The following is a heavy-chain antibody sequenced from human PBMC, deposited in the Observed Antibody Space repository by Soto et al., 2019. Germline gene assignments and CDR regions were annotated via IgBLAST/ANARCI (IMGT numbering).Heavy chain of an antibody. CDR2: INPTSGYT. Sequence: GASVKVSCKASGYTFTGYYIHWVRQAPGQGLEWVGWINPTSGYTNYAQKFQGRVTMTRDTSISTAYMELNRLTSDDTAVYYCALLSQVVPASIGGALDVWGQGTVVTVS. CDR3: ALLSQVVPASIGGALDV. D-gene: IGHD2-2*02. V-gene: IGHV1-2*02. CDR1: GYTFTGYY. J-gene: IGHJ3*01.